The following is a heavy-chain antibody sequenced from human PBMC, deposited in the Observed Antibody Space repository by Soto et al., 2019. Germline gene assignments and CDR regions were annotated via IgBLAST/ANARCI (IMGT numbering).Heavy chain of an antibody. CDR1: GYTFNTYG. CDR2: INAYNGNR. V-gene: IGHV1-18*01. Sequence: QVHLVQSGPEVKKPGASVKVSCKASGYTFNTYGITWVRQAPGQGLEWMAWINAYNGNRVYAQNFQGRVTVTTDTSTSAANNELRSQTSADSAVACSGCARDRGPDIWGLGTMVTVSS. CDR3: GCARDRGPDI. D-gene: IGHD6-19*01. J-gene: IGHJ3*02.